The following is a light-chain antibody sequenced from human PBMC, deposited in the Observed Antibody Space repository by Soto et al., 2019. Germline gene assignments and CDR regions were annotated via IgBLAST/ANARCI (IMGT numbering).Light chain of an antibody. V-gene: IGKV1-39*01. CDR1: QNIDMY. CDR2: GAS. J-gene: IGKJ4*01. Sequence: DIHLNKSPSSLSASVGDTVTITCLASQNIDMYLNWYQQKPGKAPRVLISGASNLQSGVPSRFSGSGSGTDFTLTISSLQSEDFATYYCQQANSFPHTFGGGTKVDIK. CDR3: QQANSFPHT.